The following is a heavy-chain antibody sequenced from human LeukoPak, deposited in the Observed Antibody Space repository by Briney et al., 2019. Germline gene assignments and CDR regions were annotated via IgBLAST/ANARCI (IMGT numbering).Heavy chain of an antibody. J-gene: IGHJ4*02. V-gene: IGHV1-18*01. D-gene: IGHD1-20*01. CDR1: GYTFTSYG. Sequence: GASVKVSCKASGYTFTSYGISWVRQAPGQGLELMGWISAYNGNTNYAQKLQGRVTMTTDTATSTAYMELRSLRSDDTAVYYCARDPSITGTAHFDYWGQGTLVSVSS. CDR2: ISAYNGNT. CDR3: ARDPSITGTAHFDY.